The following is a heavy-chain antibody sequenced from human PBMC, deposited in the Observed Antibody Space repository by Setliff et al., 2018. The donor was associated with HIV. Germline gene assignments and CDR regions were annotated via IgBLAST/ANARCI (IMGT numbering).Heavy chain of an antibody. CDR2: ISAYNGNT. Sequence: GASVKVSCKASGGSFSSYGLSWVRQAPGQGLEWMGGISAYNGNTNYAQKLQGRVTMTTDTSTSTAYMELRSLRSDDTAVYYCARGPPIVVVPAALLTFDYWGQGTLVTV. V-gene: IGHV1-18*01. CDR3: ARGPPIVVVPAALLTFDY. D-gene: IGHD2-2*01. CDR1: GGSFSSYG. J-gene: IGHJ4*02.